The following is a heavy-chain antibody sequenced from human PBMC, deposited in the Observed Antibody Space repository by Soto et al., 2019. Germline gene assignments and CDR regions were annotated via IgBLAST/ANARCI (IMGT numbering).Heavy chain of an antibody. V-gene: IGHV4-34*01. J-gene: IGHJ6*02. CDR2: INHSGST. CDR1: SGSFSGSY. CDR3: ATGYCTNGVCYTRTLSGMDV. Sequence: PSETLSLTCAVYSGSFSGSYWSWIRQPPGKGLEWIGEINHSGSTNYNPSLKSRVTISVDTSKNQFSLKLSSVTAADTAVYYCATGYCTNGVCYTRTLSGMDVWGQGTTVTVSS. D-gene: IGHD2-8*01.